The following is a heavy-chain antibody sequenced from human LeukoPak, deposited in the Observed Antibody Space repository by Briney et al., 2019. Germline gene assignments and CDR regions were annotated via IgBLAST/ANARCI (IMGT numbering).Heavy chain of an antibody. V-gene: IGHV3-21*01. J-gene: IGHJ4*02. D-gene: IGHD3-22*01. Sequence: PGGSLRLSCAPSGFTFRSYSMNWVRQAPGKGLEWVSSISSSSSYIYYADSVKGRFTISRDNAKNSLYLQMNSLRAEDTAVYYCARTQHHCYDSSGYYPDYWGQGTLVTVSS. CDR2: ISSSSSYI. CDR3: ARTQHHCYDSSGYYPDY. CDR1: GFTFRSYS.